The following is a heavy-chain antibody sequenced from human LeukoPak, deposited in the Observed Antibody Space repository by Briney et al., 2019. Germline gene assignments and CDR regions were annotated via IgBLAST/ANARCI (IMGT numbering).Heavy chain of an antibody. CDR2: ITHTGPR. J-gene: IGHJ4*02. Sequence: SETLSLTCAVSGGSFSGFYWSWMRKPPGKGLEWIGEITHTGPRAYNPSLKSRVTISTDTSKNQCSLNLTSVTAADTAIYYCARGVSIGPESHFDYWGQGALVAVSS. D-gene: IGHD3-16*01. CDR1: GGSFSGFY. CDR3: ARGVSIGPESHFDY. V-gene: IGHV4-34*01.